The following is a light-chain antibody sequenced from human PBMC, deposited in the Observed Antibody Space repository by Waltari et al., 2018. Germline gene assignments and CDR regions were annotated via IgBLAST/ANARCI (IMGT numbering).Light chain of an antibody. J-gene: IGLJ1*01. CDR2: EVN. CDR1: TSDVGGYNC. Sequence: QSALTQPPPAPGAPGQSVTTSCTGTTSDVGGYNCGPWYQSHPGKAPKIMIYEVNKRPSGVPDRFSGSKSGNTASLTVSGLQAEDEADYYCSSYAGSSTPLYVFGTGTKVTVL. CDR3: SSYAGSSTPLYV. V-gene: IGLV2-8*01.